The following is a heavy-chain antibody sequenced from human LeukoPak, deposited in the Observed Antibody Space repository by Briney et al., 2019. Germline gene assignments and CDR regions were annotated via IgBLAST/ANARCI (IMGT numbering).Heavy chain of an antibody. J-gene: IGHJ4*02. CDR3: ARQVAVGLVAFDY. V-gene: IGHV5-51*01. D-gene: IGHD6-19*01. Sequence: SLRLSCAASGFTFDDYAMHWVRQMPGKGLEWMGIIYPGDSDTRYSPSFQGQVTISADKSISTAYLQWSSLKASDTAMYYCARQVAVGLVAFDYWGQGTLVTVSS. CDR1: GFTFDDYA. CDR2: IYPGDSDT.